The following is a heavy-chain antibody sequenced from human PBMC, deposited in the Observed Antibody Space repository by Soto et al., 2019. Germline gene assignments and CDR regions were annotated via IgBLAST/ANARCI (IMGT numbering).Heavy chain of an antibody. D-gene: IGHD3-10*01. CDR3: AKNSFFLRSDFLWFGELFPNWFDP. V-gene: IGHV3-23*01. CDR2: ISGSGGST. CDR1: GFTFSSYA. Sequence: EVQLLESGGGLVQPGGSLRLSCAASGFTFSSYAMSWVRQAPGKGLEWVSAISGSGGSTYYADSVKGRFTISRDNSKNTLYLQMNSLRAEDTAVYYCAKNSFFLRSDFLWFGELFPNWFDPWGQGTLVTVSS. J-gene: IGHJ5*02.